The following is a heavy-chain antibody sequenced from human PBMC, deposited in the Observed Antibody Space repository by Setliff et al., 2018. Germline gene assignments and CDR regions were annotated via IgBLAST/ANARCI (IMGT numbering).Heavy chain of an antibody. J-gene: IGHJ4*02. Sequence: PGGSLRLSCAASGFTFSNYAMSWVRQAPGKGLEWVSAISGSGGSTYYADSVKGRFTISRDNAENTLYLQMNSLRPDDTAVYYCAKRGPYCSGGTCHYYFDYWGQGTLVTVSS. CDR1: GFTFSNYA. CDR2: ISGSGGST. CDR3: AKRGPYCSGGTCHYYFDY. V-gene: IGHV3-23*01. D-gene: IGHD2-15*01.